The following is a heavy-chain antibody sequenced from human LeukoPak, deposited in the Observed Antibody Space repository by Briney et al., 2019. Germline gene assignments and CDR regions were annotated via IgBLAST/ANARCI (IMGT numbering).Heavy chain of an antibody. Sequence: SQTLSLTCTVSGGSISSGDYIWTWIRQPPGKGLEWIGRMHYGGSPSYNPSLQSRVTISAGTSKNQFSLSLYSVTAADTAVYYCTRGLPSDKIDYWGQGTLVTVSS. CDR1: GGSISSGDYI. CDR2: MHYGGSP. V-gene: IGHV4-30-4*01. CDR3: TRGLPSDKIDY. J-gene: IGHJ4*02. D-gene: IGHD2-15*01.